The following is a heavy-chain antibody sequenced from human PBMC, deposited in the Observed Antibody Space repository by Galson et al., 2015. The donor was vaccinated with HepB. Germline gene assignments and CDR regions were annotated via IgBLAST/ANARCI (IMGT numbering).Heavy chain of an antibody. V-gene: IGHV1-58*02. CDR3: AADRYCSGGSCYYYYYGMDV. D-gene: IGHD2-15*01. CDR2: IVVGSGNT. CDR1: GSTFTSSA. J-gene: IGHJ6*02. Sequence: SVKVSCKASGSTFTSSAMQWVRQARGQRLEWIGWIVVGSGNTNYAQKFQERVTITRDMSTSTAYMELSSLRSEDTAVYYCAADRYCSGGSCYYYYYGMDVWGQGTTVTVSS.